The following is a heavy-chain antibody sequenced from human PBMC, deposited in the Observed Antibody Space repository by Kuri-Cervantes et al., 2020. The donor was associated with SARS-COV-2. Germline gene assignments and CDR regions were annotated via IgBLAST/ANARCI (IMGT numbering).Heavy chain of an antibody. CDR2: ISSSSSTI. Sequence: GESLKISCAASGFTFSSYSMNWVRQAPGKGLEWVSYISSSSSTIYYADSVKGRFTISRDNAKNSLYLQMNSLRAEDTAVYYCARHTLLLWFGELFSGAFDIWGQGTMVTVSS. J-gene: IGHJ3*02. V-gene: IGHV3-48*01. CDR1: GFTFSSYS. CDR3: ARHTLLLWFGELFSGAFDI. D-gene: IGHD3-10*01.